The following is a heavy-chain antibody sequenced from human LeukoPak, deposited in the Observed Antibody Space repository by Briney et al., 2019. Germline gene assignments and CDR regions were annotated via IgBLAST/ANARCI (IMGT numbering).Heavy chain of an antibody. Sequence: GGSLRLSCAASGFTFSSYGMHWVRQAPGKGLEWVAVISYDGSNKYYADSVKGRFTISRDNSKNTLYLQMNSLRAEDTAVYYCAKVSLLPHVDTAMDYFDYWGQGTLVTVSS. CDR1: GFTFSSYG. D-gene: IGHD5-18*01. J-gene: IGHJ4*02. CDR3: AKVSLLPHVDTAMDYFDY. CDR2: ISYDGSNK. V-gene: IGHV3-30*18.